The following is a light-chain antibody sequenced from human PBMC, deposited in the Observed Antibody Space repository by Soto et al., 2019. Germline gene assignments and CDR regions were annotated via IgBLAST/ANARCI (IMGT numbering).Light chain of an antibody. CDR2: GAS. CDR1: QSVSSN. V-gene: IGKV3-15*01. Sequence: EILMTQSPATLSVSPGERATLSCRASQSVSSNLAWYQQKPGQAPRLLIYGASTRATGIPARFSGSGSGTEFTLTISSLQSEDFAVYYCQQYNNSPPWTLGQGTKVEIK. CDR3: QQYNNSPPWT. J-gene: IGKJ1*01.